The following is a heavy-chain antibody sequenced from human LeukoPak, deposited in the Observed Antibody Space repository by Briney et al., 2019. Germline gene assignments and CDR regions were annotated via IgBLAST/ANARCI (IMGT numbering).Heavy chain of an antibody. CDR1: GFTFSSYW. Sequence: PGGSLRLSCAASGFTFSSYWMSWVRQAPGKGLEWVANIKQDGSEKYYVDSVKGRFTISRDNAKNSLYLQMNSLRAEDTAVYYCARGAFYDFWSGYLTPWGQGTLVTVSS. CDR3: ARGAFYDFWSGYLTP. D-gene: IGHD3-3*01. J-gene: IGHJ5*02. V-gene: IGHV3-7*01. CDR2: IKQDGSEK.